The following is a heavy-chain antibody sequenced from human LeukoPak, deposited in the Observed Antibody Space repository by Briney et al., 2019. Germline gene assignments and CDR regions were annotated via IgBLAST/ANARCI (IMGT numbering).Heavy chain of an antibody. CDR2: ISYDGSNK. V-gene: IGHV3-30-3*01. CDR3: ARVYSYGPTYYYGMDV. CDR1: GFTVSSNY. Sequence: GGSLRLSCAASGFTVSSNYMSGVRQAPGKGLEWVAVISYDGSNKYYADSVKGRFTISRDNSKNTLYLQMNSLRAEDTAVYYCARVYSYGPTYYYGMDVWGQGTTVTVSS. D-gene: IGHD5-18*01. J-gene: IGHJ6*02.